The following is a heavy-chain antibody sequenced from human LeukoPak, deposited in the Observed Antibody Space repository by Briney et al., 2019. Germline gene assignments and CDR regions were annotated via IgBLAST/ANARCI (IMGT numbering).Heavy chain of an antibody. V-gene: IGHV3-33*01. J-gene: IGHJ6*02. D-gene: IGHD3-10*01. CDR3: ARALPGNYYGSGSYQPGPAFSYYYYYGMDV. CDR2: IWYDGSNK. Sequence: GGSLRLSCAASGFTFSSYGMHWVRQAPGKGLEWVAVIWYDGSNKYYADSVEGRFTISRDNSKNTLYLQMNRLRAEDTVVYYCARALPGNYYGSGSYQPGPAFSYYYYYGMDVWGQGTTVTVSS. CDR1: GFTFSSYG.